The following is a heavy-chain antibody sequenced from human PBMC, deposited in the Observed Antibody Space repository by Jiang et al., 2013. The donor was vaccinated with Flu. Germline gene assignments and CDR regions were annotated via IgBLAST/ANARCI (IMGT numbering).Heavy chain of an antibody. CDR2: LSYDGSEK. Sequence: VQLLESGGGVVQPGRSLRLSCAASGFTFGSYGMHWVRQAPGKGLEWVAVLSYDGSEKYYGDSVKGRFTVSRDNSKNTLYLQMDRLRGEDTAVYFCAREFESYFFDYWGQGTLVIVSS. J-gene: IGHJ4*02. CDR1: GFTFGSYG. CDR3: AREFESYFFDY. D-gene: IGHD3-16*01. V-gene: IGHV3-33*05.